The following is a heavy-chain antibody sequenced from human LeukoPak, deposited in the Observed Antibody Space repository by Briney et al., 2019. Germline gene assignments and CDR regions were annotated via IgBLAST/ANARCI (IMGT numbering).Heavy chain of an antibody. D-gene: IGHD2-8*02. V-gene: IGHV1-46*01. CDR1: GYTSTSYY. CDR3: ARDTPGLLVYAGPYYGMDV. J-gene: IGHJ6*02. Sequence: ASVKVSCKASGYTSTSYYMHWVRQAPGQGLEWMGIINPSGGSTSYAQKFQGRVTMTRDTSTSTVYMELSSLRSEDTAVYYCARDTPGLLVYAGPYYGMDVWGQGTTVTVSS. CDR2: INPSGGST.